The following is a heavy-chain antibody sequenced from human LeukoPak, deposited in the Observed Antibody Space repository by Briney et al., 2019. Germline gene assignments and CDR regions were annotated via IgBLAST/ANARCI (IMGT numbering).Heavy chain of an antibody. D-gene: IGHD3-10*01. CDR1: GGSISSGSYY. CDR2: IYTSGST. CDR3: ARELRGVTYY. J-gene: IGHJ4*02. V-gene: IGHV4-61*02. Sequence: PSETLSLTCTVSGGSISSGSYYWSWIRQPAGKGLEWIGRIYTSGSTNYNPSLKSRVTISVDTSKNQFSLKLSSVTAADTAVYYCARELRGVTYYWGQGTLVTVSS.